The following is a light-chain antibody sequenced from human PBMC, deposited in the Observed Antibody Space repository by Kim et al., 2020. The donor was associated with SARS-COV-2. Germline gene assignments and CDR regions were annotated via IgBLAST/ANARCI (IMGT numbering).Light chain of an antibody. J-gene: IGLJ2*01. CDR2: DDG. CDR1: NIGSKS. Sequence: VPPGNTATITCGGNNIGSKSVHWYQQKPGQAPVLVASDDGDRPSGVPERISGTNSANTATLTISRVEAGDEADYYCQVWDTSDPVVFGGGTQLTVL. V-gene: IGLV3-21*03. CDR3: QVWDTSDPVV.